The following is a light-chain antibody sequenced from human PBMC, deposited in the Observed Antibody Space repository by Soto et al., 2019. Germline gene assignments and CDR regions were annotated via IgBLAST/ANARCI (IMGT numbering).Light chain of an antibody. CDR3: QQCRNWPLT. J-gene: IGKJ4*01. V-gene: IGKV3-15*01. CDR1: QFVYNN. CDR2: DAS. Sequence: EIVMTQSPATLSVSPGEGTTLSCKTSQFVYNNLAWFQQRPGQPPRLLIYDASTRATGISARFSGSGYGTEFTLIISSLQSEDFAVYFCQQCRNWPLTFGGGTKVDIK.